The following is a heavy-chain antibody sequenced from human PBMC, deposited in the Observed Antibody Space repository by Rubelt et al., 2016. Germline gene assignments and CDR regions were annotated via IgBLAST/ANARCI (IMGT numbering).Heavy chain of an antibody. V-gene: IGHV4-59*01. J-gene: IGHJ4*02. D-gene: IGHD5-12*01. CDR3: ARIGSGYDPIDY. CDR2: VYYSGGT. CDR1: GGSISSYY. Sequence: QVQLQESGPGLVKPSETLSLTCTVSGGSISSYYWSWIRQPPGKGLDWIGYVYYSGGTNYNPSLKSRVTISVETSKNQFSLKLSSVTAADTAVYYCARIGSGYDPIDYWGQGTLVTVSS.